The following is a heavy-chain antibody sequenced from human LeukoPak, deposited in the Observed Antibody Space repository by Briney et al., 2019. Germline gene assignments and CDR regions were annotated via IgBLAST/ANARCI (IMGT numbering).Heavy chain of an antibody. J-gene: IGHJ4*02. Sequence: GRSLRLSCAASGFTFSSYAMLWVRQAPGKGLEWVSYISSSGSTIYYADSVKGRFTISRDNAKNSLYLQMNSLRAEDTAVYYCAVDSITIFGVVKPYWGQGTLVTVSS. CDR2: ISSSGSTI. V-gene: IGHV3-48*04. CDR1: GFTFSSYA. CDR3: AVDSITIFGVVKPY. D-gene: IGHD3-3*01.